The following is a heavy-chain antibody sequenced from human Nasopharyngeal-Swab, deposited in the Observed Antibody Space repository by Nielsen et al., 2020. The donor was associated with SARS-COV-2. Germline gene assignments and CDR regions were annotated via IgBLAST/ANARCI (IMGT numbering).Heavy chain of an antibody. Sequence: WIRQPPGKGLVWVSRINSDGSSTSYADSGKGRFTISRDNAKNTLYLQMNSLRAEDTAVYYCARDNSGYDTYFDYWGQGTLVTVSS. V-gene: IGHV3-74*01. CDR3: ARDNSGYDTYFDY. J-gene: IGHJ4*02. CDR2: INSDGSST. D-gene: IGHD5-12*01.